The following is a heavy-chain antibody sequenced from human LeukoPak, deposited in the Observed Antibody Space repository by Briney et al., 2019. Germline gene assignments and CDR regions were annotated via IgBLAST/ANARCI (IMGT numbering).Heavy chain of an antibody. V-gene: IGHV4-31*11. D-gene: IGHD5-24*01. J-gene: IGHJ4*02. CDR1: GGSINNGGYY. Sequence: PSETLSLTCAVSGGSINNGGYYWSWIRQHPGKGLEWIGYIYYSGSSYYNPSLRSRVTISVDTSKNHFSLKLSSVTAADTAVYYCARNRDGYNSFDYWGQGTLVTVSS. CDR2: IYYSGSS. CDR3: ARNRDGYNSFDY.